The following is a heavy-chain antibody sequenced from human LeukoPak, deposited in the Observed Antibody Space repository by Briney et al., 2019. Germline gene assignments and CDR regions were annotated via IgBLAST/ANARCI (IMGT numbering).Heavy chain of an antibody. CDR1: GGSFSGYY. V-gene: IGHV4-34*01. D-gene: IGHD3-22*01. CDR2: INHSGST. CDR3: ARGGGDYYDSSGYYYVNFDY. Sequence: PSETLSLTCAVYGGSFSGYYWSWIRQPPGKGLEWIGEINHSGSTNYNPSLKSRVTISVDTSKNQFSLKLSSVNAADTAVYYCARGGGDYYDSSGYYYVNFDYWGQGTLVTVSS. J-gene: IGHJ4*02.